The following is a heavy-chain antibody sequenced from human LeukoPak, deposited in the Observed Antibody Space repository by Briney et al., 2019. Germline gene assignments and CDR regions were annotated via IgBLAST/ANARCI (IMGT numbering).Heavy chain of an antibody. Sequence: SETLSLTCTVSGASIRNYYWSWIRQPPGKGLEWIGYVSNNGHTNKNPSLKSRVTISEVTSKNQFSLNLTSVTAAYTPVYYCAKHYFYESTGPSWLHPWRPGTLLSVS. CDR2: VSNNGHT. D-gene: IGHD3-22*01. CDR3: AKHYFYESTGPSWLHP. J-gene: IGHJ5*02. CDR1: GASIRNYY. V-gene: IGHV4-59*08.